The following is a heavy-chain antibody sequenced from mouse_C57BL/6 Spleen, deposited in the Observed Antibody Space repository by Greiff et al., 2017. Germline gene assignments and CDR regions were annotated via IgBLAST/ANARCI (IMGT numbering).Heavy chain of an antibody. CDR2: ISCSGST. J-gene: IGHJ4*01. CDR1: GYSITSGYD. Sequence: EVHLVESGPGMVKPSQSLSLTCTVTGYSITSGYDWHWIRHFPGNILEWMGYISCSGSTNYNPSLKSRISITHDTSKNHFFLKLNSVTTEDTATYYCARGSYYYAIDYWGQGTSVTVSS. V-gene: IGHV3-1*01. CDR3: ARGSYYYAIDY.